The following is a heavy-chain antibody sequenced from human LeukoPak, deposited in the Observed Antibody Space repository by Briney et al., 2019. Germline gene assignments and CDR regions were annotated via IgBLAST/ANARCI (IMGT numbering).Heavy chain of an antibody. CDR3: AKGAVPAAMRTNWFDP. CDR1: GITFSSYN. Sequence: GGSLRLSCAASGITFSSYNMNWVRQAPGKGLEWVSSISSSSNYMYYADSVKGRFTISRDNSKNTLYLQMNSLRAEDTAVYYCAKGAVPAAMRTNWFDPWGQGTLVTVSS. CDR2: ISSSSNYM. J-gene: IGHJ5*02. D-gene: IGHD2-2*01. V-gene: IGHV3-21*04.